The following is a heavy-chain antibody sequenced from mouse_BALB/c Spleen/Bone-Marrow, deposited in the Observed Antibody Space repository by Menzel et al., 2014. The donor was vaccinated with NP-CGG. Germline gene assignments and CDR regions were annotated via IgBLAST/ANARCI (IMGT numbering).Heavy chain of an antibody. Sequence: LQQSGSELVRPGASVKLSCKASGYTFTSYWMHWVKPRPGQGLEWIGNIYPGSGSTNYDEKFKSKATLTVGTSSSTAYMQLSSLTSEDSAVYYCTPRLRYWGQGTTLTVSS. J-gene: IGHJ2*01. CDR2: IYPGSGST. CDR3: TPRLRY. V-gene: IGHV1S22*01. D-gene: IGHD1-2*01. CDR1: GYTFTSYW.